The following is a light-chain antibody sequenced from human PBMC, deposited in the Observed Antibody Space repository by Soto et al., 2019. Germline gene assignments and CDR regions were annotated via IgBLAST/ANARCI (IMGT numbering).Light chain of an antibody. V-gene: IGLV3-21*02. CDR2: DDS. CDR1: NFGGIS. CDR3: QVWDSTSDHSLSV. J-gene: IGLJ1*01. Sequence: SCYLTQPPSVSVAPGQTCRISCGGTNFGGISVHWYQQRPGQAPMLVVHDDSDRPSGIPERFSGSNSGDTATLTITRVEAGDDADYYCQVWDSTSDHSLSVFGTGTKVTVL.